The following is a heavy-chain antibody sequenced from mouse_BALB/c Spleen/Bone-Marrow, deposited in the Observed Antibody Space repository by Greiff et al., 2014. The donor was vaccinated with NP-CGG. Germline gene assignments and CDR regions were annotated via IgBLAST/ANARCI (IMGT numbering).Heavy chain of an antibody. V-gene: IGHV5-9-2*01. Sequence: VQLKESGGGLVKSGGSLKLSCAASGFTFSSYGMSWVRQTPEKRLEWVATISGGGGYTFYSDSVKGRFTISRDNAKNNLYLQLSSLKSEDTALYYCARHAYYDQTEGSFTYWGQGTLVTVS. CDR1: GFTFSSYG. J-gene: IGHJ3*01. CDR2: ISGGGGYT. CDR3: ARHAYYDQTEGSFTY. D-gene: IGHD2-4*01.